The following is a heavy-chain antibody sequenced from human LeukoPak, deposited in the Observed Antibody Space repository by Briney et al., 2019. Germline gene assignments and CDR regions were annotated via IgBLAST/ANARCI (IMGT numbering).Heavy chain of an antibody. J-gene: IGHJ4*02. D-gene: IGHD5-12*01. CDR2: VHGSGNT. Sequence: SETLSLTCTVSAGAISSYYWSWIRQPAGKGLEWIGRVHGSGNTKYNPLLMSRVTMSVDTSKNQFSLKLSSVTAADTAVYYCARVGSGYDYFDYWGQGALVTVSS. V-gene: IGHV4-4*07. CDR1: AGAISSYY. CDR3: ARVGSGYDYFDY.